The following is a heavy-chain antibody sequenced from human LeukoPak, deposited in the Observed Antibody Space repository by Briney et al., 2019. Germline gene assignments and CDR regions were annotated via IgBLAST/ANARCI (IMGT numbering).Heavy chain of an antibody. CDR1: GYTFTTYS. CDR3: ARHNHMDV. CDR2: INLSGGST. V-gene: IGHV1-46*01. Sequence: ASAKVSCKASGYTFTTYSMHWVRQAPGQGLEWMAIINLSGGSTDYTQKFQGRVTMTRDTSTSTVYMELSSLRSEDTAVYYCARHNHMDVWGQGTTVTVSS. J-gene: IGHJ6*02.